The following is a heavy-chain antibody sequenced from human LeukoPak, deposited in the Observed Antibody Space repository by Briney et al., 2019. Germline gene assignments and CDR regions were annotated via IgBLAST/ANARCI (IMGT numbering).Heavy chain of an antibody. CDR1: GFTFDDYA. D-gene: IGHD1-26*01. Sequence: GGSLRLSCAASGFTFDDYAMHWVRQAPGKGLEWVSLISWDGGSTYYADSVKGRFTISRDNSKNSLYLQMNSLRAEDTALYYCAKESIVGATPAGLDYWGQGTLVTVSS. J-gene: IGHJ4*02. V-gene: IGHV3-43D*03. CDR3: AKESIVGATPAGLDY. CDR2: ISWDGGST.